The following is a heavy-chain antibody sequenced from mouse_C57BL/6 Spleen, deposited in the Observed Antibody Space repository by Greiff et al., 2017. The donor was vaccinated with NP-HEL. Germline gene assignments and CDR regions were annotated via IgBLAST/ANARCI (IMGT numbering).Heavy chain of an antibody. Sequence: EVQLQQSGPELVKPGASVKISCKASGYSFTGYYMNWVKQSPEKSLEWIGEINPSTGGTTYNQKFKAKATLTVDKSSSTAYMQLKSLTSEDSAVYYCARGATTALDYWGQGTTLTVSS. V-gene: IGHV1-42*01. J-gene: IGHJ2*01. CDR1: GYSFTGYY. D-gene: IGHD1-2*01. CDR3: ARGATTALDY. CDR2: INPSTGGT.